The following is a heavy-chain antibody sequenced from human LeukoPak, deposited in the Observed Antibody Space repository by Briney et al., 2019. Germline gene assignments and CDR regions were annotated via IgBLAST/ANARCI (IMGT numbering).Heavy chain of an antibody. V-gene: IGHV4-61*02. J-gene: IGHJ4*02. Sequence: SETLSLTCTVSGGSISSGSYYWSWIRQPAGKGLEWIGRIYTSGNTNYNPSLKSRVTISLDTSKNQFSLKLSSVTAADTAVYYCAKGTLEYHYFDYWGQGTLVTVSS. D-gene: IGHD3-3*01. CDR2: IYTSGNT. CDR3: AKGTLEYHYFDY. CDR1: GGSISSGSYY.